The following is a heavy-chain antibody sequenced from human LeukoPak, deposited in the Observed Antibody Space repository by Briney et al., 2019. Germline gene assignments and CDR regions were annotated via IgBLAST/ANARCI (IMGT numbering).Heavy chain of an antibody. Sequence: SETLSLTCTVSGGSISSYYWSWIRQPAGKGLEWIGRIDTSGNTNYKPSLKSRVTMSYTSKNQFSLKLNSVTAADTAVYYCARVDGSCSGGSCPSGNWFDPWGQGTLVTVSS. V-gene: IGHV4-4*07. CDR2: IDTSGNT. CDR3: ARVDGSCSGGSCPSGNWFDP. D-gene: IGHD2-15*01. J-gene: IGHJ5*02. CDR1: GGSISSYY.